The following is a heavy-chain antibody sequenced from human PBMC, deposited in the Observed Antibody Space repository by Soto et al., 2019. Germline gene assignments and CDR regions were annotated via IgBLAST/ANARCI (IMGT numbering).Heavy chain of an antibody. D-gene: IGHD4-17*01. CDR1: GFTFSSYG. J-gene: IGHJ6*02. Sequence: QVQLVESGGGVVQPGRSLRLSCAASGFTFSSYGMHWVRQAPGKGLEWVAVIWYDGSNKYYADSVKGRFTISRDNSKNTLYLQMNSLRAEDMAVYYCARDIYGDYDYYYYGMDVWGQGTTVTVSS. CDR3: ARDIYGDYDYYYYGMDV. V-gene: IGHV3-33*01. CDR2: IWYDGSNK.